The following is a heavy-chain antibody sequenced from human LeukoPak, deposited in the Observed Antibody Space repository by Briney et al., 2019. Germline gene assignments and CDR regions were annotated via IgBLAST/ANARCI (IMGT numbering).Heavy chain of an antibody. J-gene: IGHJ4*02. Sequence: SETLSLTCTVSGGSISSYYWSWIRQPPGKGLEWIGYIYYSGSTNYNPSLKSRVSISVDTSKNQFSLKMSSVTAADTAVYYCARHISSDYYYFDYWGQGTLVTVSS. D-gene: IGHD3-22*01. V-gene: IGHV4-59*08. CDR2: IYYSGST. CDR1: GGSISSYY. CDR3: ARHISSDYYYFDY.